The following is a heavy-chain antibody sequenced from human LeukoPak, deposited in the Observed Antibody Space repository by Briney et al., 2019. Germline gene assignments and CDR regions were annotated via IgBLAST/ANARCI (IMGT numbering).Heavy chain of an antibody. CDR2: IYTSGST. CDR1: GGSISSGSYY. D-gene: IGHD3-10*01. J-gene: IGHJ5*02. V-gene: IGHV4-61*02. CDR3: ARDLSFGAPYNWFDP. Sequence: PSETLSLTCTVSGGSISSGSYYWSWIRQPAGKGLEWIGRIYTSGSTNYNPSLKSRVTISVDTSKNQFSLKLSSVTAADTAVYYCARDLSFGAPYNWFDPWGQGTLVTVSS.